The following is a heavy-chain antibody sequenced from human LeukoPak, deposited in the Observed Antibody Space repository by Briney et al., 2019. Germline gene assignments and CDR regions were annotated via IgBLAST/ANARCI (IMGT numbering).Heavy chain of an antibody. CDR2: INPSGGST. CDR1: GYTFTSYY. Sequence: GSVNVSCKASGYTFTSYYLHWVRQAPGQGLEWMGIINPSGGSTSYAQKFQGRVTMTRDTSTSTVYMELSSLRSEDTAVYYCARTLTLPNWFDPWGQGTLITVSS. CDR3: ARTLTLPNWFDP. V-gene: IGHV1-46*01. D-gene: IGHD2-21*02. J-gene: IGHJ5*02.